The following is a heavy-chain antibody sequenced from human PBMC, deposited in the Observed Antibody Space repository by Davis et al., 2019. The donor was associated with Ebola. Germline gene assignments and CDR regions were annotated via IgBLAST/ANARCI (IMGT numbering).Heavy chain of an antibody. V-gene: IGHV3-64D*06. CDR1: GFTFSSYA. D-gene: IGHD5-18*01. J-gene: IGHJ4*02. CDR3: ARASIQDGYSYRYYFDY. CDR2: ISSNGGST. Sequence: PGGSLRLSCSASGFTFSSYAMHWVRQAPGKGLEYVSAISSNGGSTYYADSVKGRFTISRDNSKNTLYLQMSSLRAEDTAVYYCARASIQDGYSYRYYFDYWGQGTLVTVSS.